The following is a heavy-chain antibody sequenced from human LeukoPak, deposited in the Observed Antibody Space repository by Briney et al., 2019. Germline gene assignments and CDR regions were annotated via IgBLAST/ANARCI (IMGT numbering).Heavy chain of an antibody. CDR1: GDSVSSNSAA. Sequence: SQTLSLTCAISGDSVSSNSAAWNWIRQSPSRGLEWLGRTYYRSKWYNDYAVSVKSRITINPDTSKNQFSLQLNSVTPEDTAVYYCARVGSYSGYDSFPFDYWGQGTLVTVSS. J-gene: IGHJ4*02. CDR2: TYYRSKWYN. CDR3: ARVGSYSGYDSFPFDY. V-gene: IGHV6-1*01. D-gene: IGHD5-12*01.